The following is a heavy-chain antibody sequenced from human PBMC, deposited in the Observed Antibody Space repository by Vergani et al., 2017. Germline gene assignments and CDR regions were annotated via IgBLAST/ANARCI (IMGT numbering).Heavy chain of an antibody. Sequence: QVHLQESGPGLAKTSETLSLTCTISGGSISSSSYYWGWIRQPPGKGLEWIGSIYYSGSTYYNPSLKSRVTISVDTSKNQFSLKLRSVTAADTAVYYCASRYSSGWYYIGGYYGMDVWGQGTTVTVSS. V-gene: IGHV4-39*01. D-gene: IGHD6-19*01. J-gene: IGHJ6*02. CDR3: ASRYSSGWYYIGGYYGMDV. CDR2: IYYSGST. CDR1: GGSISSSSYY.